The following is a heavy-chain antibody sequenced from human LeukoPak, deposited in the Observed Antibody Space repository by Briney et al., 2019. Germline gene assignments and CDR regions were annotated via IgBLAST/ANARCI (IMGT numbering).Heavy chain of an antibody. CDR1: GYTFTGYY. CDR2: INPNSGGT. D-gene: IGHD2-15*01. J-gene: IGHJ2*01. CDR3: ARPYCSGGDCLRYFDL. V-gene: IGHV1-2*06. Sequence: ASVKVSCKASGYTFTGYYMHWVRQAPGQGLEWMGRINPNSGGTNYAQKFQGRVTMTRSTSISTAYMELSSLRSEDTAVYYCARPYCSGGDCLRYFDLWGRGTLITVSS.